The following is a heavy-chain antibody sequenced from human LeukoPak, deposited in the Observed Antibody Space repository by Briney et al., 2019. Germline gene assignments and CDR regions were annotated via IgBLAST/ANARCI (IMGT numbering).Heavy chain of an antibody. CDR2: INQDGSEK. CDR3: ARVRFGSSSTSFDY. V-gene: IGHV3-7*05. D-gene: IGHD6-6*01. J-gene: IGHJ4*02. Sequence: GGSLRLSCTASGFTFSTYWMGWVRQAPGKGLEWVATINQDGSEKYYVDSVKGRFTISRDNAKNSLSLQMNSLRAEDTAVYYCARVRFGSSSTSFDYWGQGTLATVSS. CDR1: GFTFSTYW.